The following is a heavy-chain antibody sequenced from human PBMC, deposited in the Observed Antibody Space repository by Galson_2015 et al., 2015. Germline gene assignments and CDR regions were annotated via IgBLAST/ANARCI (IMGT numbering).Heavy chain of an antibody. J-gene: IGHJ3*02. CDR3: ARPSDCSGGSCYGEDAFDI. V-gene: IGHV1-69*01. D-gene: IGHD2-15*01. Sequence: NYAQKFQGRVTITADESTSTAYMELSSLRSEDTAVYYCARPSDCSGGSCYGEDAFDIWGQGTMVTVSS.